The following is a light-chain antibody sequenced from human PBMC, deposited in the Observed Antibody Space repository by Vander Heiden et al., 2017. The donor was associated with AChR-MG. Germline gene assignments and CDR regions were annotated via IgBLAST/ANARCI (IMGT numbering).Light chain of an antibody. CDR2: SNS. CDR3: AAWDDRLGGSWV. CDR1: SSNIGANA. V-gene: IGLV1-44*01. Sequence: QSVLTQSPSASATPGQRVTIPCSGSSSNIGANAVSWYKQFPGMAPQLVIHSNSQRPSGVPDRISGSKSGTSASLAISGLQSDDEADYYCAAWDDRLGGSWVFGGGTKVTVL. J-gene: IGLJ3*02.